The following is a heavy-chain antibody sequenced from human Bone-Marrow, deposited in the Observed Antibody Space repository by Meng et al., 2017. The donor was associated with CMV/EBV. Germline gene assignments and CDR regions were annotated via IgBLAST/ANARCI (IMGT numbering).Heavy chain of an antibody. CDR3: GRVGGSDPLDY. J-gene: IGHJ4*02. Sequence: GESLKISCAASGFTFSSYSMNWVRQAPGKGLEWVSLISSTSNYIYYADSVKGRFTISRNNAKNSLYLQMNSLRAEDTAVYHCGRVGGSDPLDYWGQGSLVTVSS. CDR1: GFTFSSYS. D-gene: IGHD3-16*01. V-gene: IGHV3-21*01. CDR2: ISSTSNYI.